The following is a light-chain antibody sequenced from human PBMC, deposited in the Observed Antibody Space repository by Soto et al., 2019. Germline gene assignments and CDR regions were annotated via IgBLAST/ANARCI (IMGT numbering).Light chain of an antibody. CDR1: QAIRNE. Sequence: AIQMTQSPSSLSASVGDRVTITCRASQAIRNELSWYQQKPGKAPNLLIYGASDLQNGVPSRFSGSGFGTDFTLTISSLQPEDFATYYCLQDSDYSWTFGQGTKVDIK. J-gene: IGKJ1*01. CDR3: LQDSDYSWT. CDR2: GAS. V-gene: IGKV1-6*01.